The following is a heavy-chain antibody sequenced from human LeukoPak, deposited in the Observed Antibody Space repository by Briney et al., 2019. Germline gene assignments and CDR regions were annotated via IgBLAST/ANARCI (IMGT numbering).Heavy chain of an antibody. Sequence: SETLSLTCTVSGGSISSGGYYWSWIRQHPGKGLEWIGYIYYSGSTYYNPSLKSRVTISVDTSKNQFSLKLSSVTAADTAVYYCARVGTKLLWFGELPNYYYYMDVWGKGTTVTVSS. CDR2: IYYSGST. CDR3: ARVGTKLLWFGELPNYYYYMDV. D-gene: IGHD3-10*01. J-gene: IGHJ6*03. CDR1: GGSISSGGYY. V-gene: IGHV4-31*03.